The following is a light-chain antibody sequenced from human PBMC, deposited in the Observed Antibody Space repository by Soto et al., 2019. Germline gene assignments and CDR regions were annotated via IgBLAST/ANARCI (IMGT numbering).Light chain of an antibody. Sequence: DIQMTQYPSSLSASVGDRVTITYRASQSISIYLNWYQQKPGKAPKLLIYAASSVQSEVPSRFSADESGTDLTLSLSSLQPEDFATYYCQQSSSTPPFTFGPGTKVDIK. CDR3: QQSSSTPPFT. CDR1: QSISIY. CDR2: AAS. J-gene: IGKJ3*01. V-gene: IGKV1-39*01.